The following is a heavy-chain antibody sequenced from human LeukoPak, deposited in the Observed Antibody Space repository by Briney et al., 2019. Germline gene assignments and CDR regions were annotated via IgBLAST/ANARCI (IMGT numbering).Heavy chain of an antibody. Sequence: GGSLRLSCAASGFTFNIYAMSWVRQAPGKGLEWVSVIYSGGSTYYADSVKGRFTISRDNSKNTLYLQMNSLRAEDTAVYYCARDGAYYYDSSGQKPFDYWGQGTLVTVSS. CDR2: IYSGGST. D-gene: IGHD3-22*01. J-gene: IGHJ4*02. CDR1: GFTFNIYA. CDR3: ARDGAYYYDSSGQKPFDY. V-gene: IGHV3-53*01.